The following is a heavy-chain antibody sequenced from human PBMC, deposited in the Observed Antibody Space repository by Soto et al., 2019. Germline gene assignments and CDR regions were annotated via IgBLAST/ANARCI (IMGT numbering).Heavy chain of an antibody. J-gene: IGHJ4*02. D-gene: IGHD3-16*01. CDR2: IYYSGST. V-gene: IGHV4-59*01. CDR3: ARSGGRDYFDY. CDR1: GGSISSYY. Sequence: PSETLSLTCTVSGGSISSYYWSWIRQPPGKGLEWIGYIYYSGSTNYNPSLKSRVTISVDTSKNQFSLKLSSVTAADTAVYYCARSGGRDYFDYWGQGTLLTVSA.